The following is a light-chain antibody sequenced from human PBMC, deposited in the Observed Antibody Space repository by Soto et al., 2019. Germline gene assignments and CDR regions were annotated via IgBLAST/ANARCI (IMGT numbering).Light chain of an antibody. V-gene: IGKV1-12*01. Sequence: DIQMTQSPSFMSASVGDRVTVTCRASQAINRWLAWYQRKPGKAPKLLIYTTSTLASGVPSRFSGSGSGTDFTLTISSLQPEDFATYYCQQANTFPITFGQGTRLEIK. CDR2: TTS. CDR1: QAINRW. J-gene: IGKJ5*01. CDR3: QQANTFPIT.